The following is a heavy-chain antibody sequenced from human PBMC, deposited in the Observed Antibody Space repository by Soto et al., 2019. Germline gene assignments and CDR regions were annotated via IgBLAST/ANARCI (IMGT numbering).Heavy chain of an antibody. CDR2: IYYSGST. V-gene: IGHV4-59*01. CDR3: ARANPHELLWFGELPDTYYYYGMDV. Sequence: SETLSLTCTVSGGSISSYYWSWIRQPPGKGLEWIGYIYYSGSTNCNPSLKSRVTISVDTSKNQFSLKLSSVTAADTAVYYCARANPHELLWFGELPDTYYYYGMDVWGQGTTVTVSS. J-gene: IGHJ6*02. D-gene: IGHD3-10*01. CDR1: GGSISSYY.